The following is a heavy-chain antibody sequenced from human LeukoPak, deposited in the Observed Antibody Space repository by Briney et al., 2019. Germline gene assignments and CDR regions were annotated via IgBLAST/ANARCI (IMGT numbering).Heavy chain of an antibody. CDR2: INSISQTI. J-gene: IGHJ3*02. CDR1: GFTFSACA. CDR3: ARAVGPFDI. V-gene: IGHV3-48*01. Sequence: GGSLRLSCVASGFTFSACAMNWVRQAPGRGLEWVSYINSISQTIYYADSVKGRFTISRDNSKNTLYLQMNSLRAEDTAVYYCARAVGPFDIWGQGTIVIVSS.